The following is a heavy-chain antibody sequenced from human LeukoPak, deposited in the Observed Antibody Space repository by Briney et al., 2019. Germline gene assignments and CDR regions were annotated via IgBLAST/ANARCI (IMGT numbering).Heavy chain of an antibody. J-gene: IGHJ3*02. CDR1: EFTFNNYA. CDR2: ISSSSSYI. V-gene: IGHV3-21*01. D-gene: IGHD2-2*01. CDR3: ASLRPRAMDI. Sequence: GGSLRLSCAASEFTFNNYAMSWVRQAPGKGLEWVSSISSSSSYIYYADSVKGRFTISRDNAKNSLYLQMNSLRAEDTAVYYCASLRPRAMDIWGQGTMVTVSS.